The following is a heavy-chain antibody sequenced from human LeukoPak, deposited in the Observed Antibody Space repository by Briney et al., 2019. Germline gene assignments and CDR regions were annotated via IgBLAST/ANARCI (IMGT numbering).Heavy chain of an antibody. CDR2: IYYSGST. J-gene: IGHJ6*02. CDR3: ARATGDYVPYYYYYYGMDV. V-gene: IGHV4-59*01. D-gene: IGHD4-17*01. Sequence: SETLSLTCTVSGGSISSYYWSWIRQPPGKGLEWIGYIYYSGSTNYNPSLKSRVTISVDTSKNQFSLKLSSVTAADTAVYYCARATGDYVPYYYYYYGMDVWGQGTTVTVSS. CDR1: GGSISSYY.